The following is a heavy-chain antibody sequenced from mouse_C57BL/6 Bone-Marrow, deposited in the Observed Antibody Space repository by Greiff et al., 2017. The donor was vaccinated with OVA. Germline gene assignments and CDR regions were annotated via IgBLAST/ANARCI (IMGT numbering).Heavy chain of an antibody. V-gene: IGHV3-1*01. CDR2: ISYSGST. CDR3: ARELRFYYFDY. CDR1: GYSITSGYV. Sequence: EVKLVESGPGMVKPSQSLSLTCTVTGYSITSGYVWHWIRHFPGNKLEWMGYISYSGSTNYNPSLKSRISITHDTSKNHFFLKLNSVTTEDTATYYCARELRFYYFDYWGQGTTLTVSS. D-gene: IGHD1-1*01. J-gene: IGHJ2*01.